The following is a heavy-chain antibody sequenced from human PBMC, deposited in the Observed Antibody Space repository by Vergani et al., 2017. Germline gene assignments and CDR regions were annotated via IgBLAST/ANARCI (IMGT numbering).Heavy chain of an antibody. J-gene: IGHJ4*02. D-gene: IGHD3-9*01. CDR2: INPSGGHT. V-gene: IGHV1-46*03. Sequence: QVQVVQSGAEVKKSGASVKVSCKTSGYTFSNYYMHWVRQAPGQGLEWMGIINPSGGHTNYAQKFQGRVTMTSDTYTSTVYMELSSLRSEDTAIYYCARGDYGILTGYRYWGQGTLVTVSA. CDR3: ARGDYGILTGYRY. CDR1: GYTFSNYY.